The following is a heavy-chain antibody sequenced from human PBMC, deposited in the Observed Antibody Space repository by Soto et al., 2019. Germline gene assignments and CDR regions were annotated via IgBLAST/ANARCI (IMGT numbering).Heavy chain of an antibody. D-gene: IGHD1-1*01. CDR2: SSNSGTFS. V-gene: IGHV3-11*06. J-gene: IGHJ4*02. CDR3: ARSGDNYNRLDY. Sequence: GGSLRLSCEGFGFTFSDYYISWIRQAPGKGLEWISYSSNSGTFSRYADSVKGRFSISRDNTKNLLYLQMNSLRAEDTAVYYCARSGDNYNRLDYWGQGTPVTVSS. CDR1: GFTFSDYY.